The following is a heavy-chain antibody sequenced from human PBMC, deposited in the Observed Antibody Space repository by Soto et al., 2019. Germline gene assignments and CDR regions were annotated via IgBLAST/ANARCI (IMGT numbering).Heavy chain of an antibody. V-gene: IGHV1-8*01. CDR3: ARRKERSGPNYFDY. Sequence: ASVKGSCKASGYTFTTYDINWVRQAPGQGLEWMGWMNPSTGKAGYAQKFQGRVTMTRDNSISTAYMELSSLRSDDTALYYCARRKERSGPNYFDYWGQGTLVTVS. CDR2: MNPSTGKA. J-gene: IGHJ4*02. D-gene: IGHD6-25*01. CDR1: GYTFTTYD.